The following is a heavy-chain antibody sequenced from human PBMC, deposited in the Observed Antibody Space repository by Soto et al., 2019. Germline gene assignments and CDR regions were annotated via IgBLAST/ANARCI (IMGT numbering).Heavy chain of an antibody. Sequence: SETLSLTRAVSGDSISISSYYWGWIRQPPGKGLEWMGNIYYSGSTYSTPSLKSRVTFSVDTSKKQFSLKLTSVTAADTAVYYCARRQSSSWYGLWGQGTLVTVS. CDR3: ARRQSSSWYGL. CDR1: GDSISISSYY. V-gene: IGHV4-39*01. D-gene: IGHD6-13*01. J-gene: IGHJ4*02. CDR2: IYYSGST.